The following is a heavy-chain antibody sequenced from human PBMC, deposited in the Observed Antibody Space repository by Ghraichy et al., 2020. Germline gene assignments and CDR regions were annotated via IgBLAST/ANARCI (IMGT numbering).Heavy chain of an antibody. CDR3: ARESGGSGWYKDDYYYYYGMDV. J-gene: IGHJ6*02. V-gene: IGHV1-69*13. D-gene: IGHD6-19*01. Sequence: SVKVSCKASGGTFSSYAISWVRQAPGQGLEWMGGIIPIFGTANYAQKFQGRVTITADESTSTAYMELSSLRSEDTAVYYCARESGGSGWYKDDYYYYYGMDVWGQGTTVTVSS. CDR1: GGTFSSYA. CDR2: IIPIFGTA.